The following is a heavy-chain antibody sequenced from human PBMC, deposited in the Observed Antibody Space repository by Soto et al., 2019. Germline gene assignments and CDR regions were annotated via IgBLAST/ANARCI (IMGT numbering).Heavy chain of an antibody. CDR3: AIAVGHGVADP. Sequence: QVQLVQSGAEVKKPGASVKVSCKASGYTFTSYGISWVRQAPGQGLEWMGWISAYNGNTKYAQKLQGRVTMTTDTYTSTDYMELRSLRSDDTAVYYCAIAVGHGVADPWGQGTLVTVSS. CDR2: ISAYNGNT. J-gene: IGHJ5*02. D-gene: IGHD3-3*01. V-gene: IGHV1-18*01. CDR1: GYTFTSYG.